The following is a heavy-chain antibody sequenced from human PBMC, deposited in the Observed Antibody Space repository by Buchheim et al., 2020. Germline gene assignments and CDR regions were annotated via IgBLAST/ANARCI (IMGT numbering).Heavy chain of an antibody. D-gene: IGHD3-22*01. CDR1: GFTFSSYA. V-gene: IGHV3-23*04. J-gene: IGHJ4*02. Sequence: EVQLVESGGGLVQPGGSLRLSCAASGFTFSSYAMSWVRQAPGKGLEWVSAISGSGCSTYYADSVKGRFTISRDNSKKTLYLQMNSLRAEDTAVYYCAKDQDYYDSSGYPSHYFDYWGQGTL. CDR2: ISGSGCST. CDR3: AKDQDYYDSSGYPSHYFDY.